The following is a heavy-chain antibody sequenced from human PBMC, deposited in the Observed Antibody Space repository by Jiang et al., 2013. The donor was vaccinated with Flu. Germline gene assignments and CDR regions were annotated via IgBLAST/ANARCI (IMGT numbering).Heavy chain of an antibody. D-gene: IGHD2-8*01. J-gene: IGHJ3*02. Sequence: TVSGGSISSGSYYWSWIRQPAGKGLEWIGRIYTSGSTNYNPSLKSRVTISVDTSKNQFSLKLSSVTAADTAVYYCARVSSSVRAFDIWGQGTMVTVSS. CDR2: IYTSGST. CDR3: ARVSSSVRAFDI. V-gene: IGHV4-61*02. CDR1: GGSISSGSYY.